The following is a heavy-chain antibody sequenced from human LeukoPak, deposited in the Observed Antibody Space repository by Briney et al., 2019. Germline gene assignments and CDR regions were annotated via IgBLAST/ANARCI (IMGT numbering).Heavy chain of an antibody. CDR3: ARGKAAIGYYYFHY. CDR2: IYYSGTT. CDR1: GGSISSDDYY. Sequence: PSQTLSLTCTVSGGSISSDDYYWNCIRRPPGKGLECIGYIYYSGTTYYNPSLKSRITISVDTSKNQFSLKLTSVTAADTAVYYCARGKAAIGYYYFHYWGQGTLVTVSS. V-gene: IGHV4-30-4*01. J-gene: IGHJ4*02. D-gene: IGHD1-26*01.